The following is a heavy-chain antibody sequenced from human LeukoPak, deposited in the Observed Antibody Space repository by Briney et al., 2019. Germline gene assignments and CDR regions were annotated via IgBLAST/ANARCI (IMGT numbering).Heavy chain of an antibody. CDR2: IYTSGST. J-gene: IGHJ3*02. CDR3: ARDMVVPAAHRGAFDI. D-gene: IGHD2-2*01. CDR1: GGSISSGSYY. Sequence: SETLSLTCTVSGGSISSGSYYWSWIRQPAGKGLEWIGRIYTSGSTNYNPSLKSRVTISVDTSKNQFSLKLSSVTAADTAVYYCARDMVVPAAHRGAFDIWGQGTMVTVSS. V-gene: IGHV4-61*02.